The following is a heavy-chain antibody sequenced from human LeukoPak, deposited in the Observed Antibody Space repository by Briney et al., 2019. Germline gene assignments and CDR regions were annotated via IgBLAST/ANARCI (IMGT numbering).Heavy chain of an antibody. J-gene: IGHJ6*02. CDR3: ARGGYSNANKFYYYGMDV. V-gene: IGHV3-48*03. CDR2: ISNSGSTI. D-gene: IGHD4-11*01. CDR1: GFIFSSYE. Sequence: GGSLRLSCAASGFIFSSYEMNWVRQAPGKGLEWVSYISNSGSTIYYADSVKGRFTISRDNARNSLYLQMNSLRAEDTAVYYCARGGYSNANKFYYYGMDVWGQGTTVTV.